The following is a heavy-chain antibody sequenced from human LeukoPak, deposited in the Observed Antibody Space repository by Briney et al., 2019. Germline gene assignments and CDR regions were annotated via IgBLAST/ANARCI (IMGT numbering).Heavy chain of an antibody. J-gene: IGHJ6*02. CDR2: IYYSGST. CDR3: ARAASIAVAESYYGMDV. CDR1: GGSISSGDYY. V-gene: IGHV4-30-4*01. D-gene: IGHD6-19*01. Sequence: SETLSLTCTVSGGSISSGDYYWSWIRQPPGKGLEWIGYIYYSGSTYYNPSLKSRVTISVDTSKNQFSLKLSSVTAADTAVYYCARAASIAVAESYYGMDVWGQGTTVTVSS.